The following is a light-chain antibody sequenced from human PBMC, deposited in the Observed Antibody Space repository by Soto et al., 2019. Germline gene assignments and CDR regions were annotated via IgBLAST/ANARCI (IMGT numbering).Light chain of an antibody. CDR3: QQYGSSQWT. Sequence: EIFLTQSPGSLSLSPGERATLSCRASQSVSNTYLAWYQQKPGKAPRLLIYGASSRATGIRDRFSGSGSGTDVTLTISRLAPEDFAVYYCQQYGSSQWTFGQGT. CDR1: QSVSNTY. V-gene: IGKV3-20*01. J-gene: IGKJ1*01. CDR2: GAS.